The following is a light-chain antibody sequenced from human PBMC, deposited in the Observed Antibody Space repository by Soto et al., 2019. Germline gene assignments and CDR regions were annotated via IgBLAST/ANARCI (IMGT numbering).Light chain of an antibody. CDR2: DAS. V-gene: IGKV3D-20*01. J-gene: IGKJ4*01. CDR1: QTVSSNY. Sequence: EVVLTQSPATLSLSQGERATLSCGASQTVSSNYLAWYQQKPGLAPRLLIYDASTRATGIPDRFRGSGSGTDFTLTISSLEPEDVAVYYCQQYGDSPRGTFGGGTKVEIK. CDR3: QQYGDSPRGT.